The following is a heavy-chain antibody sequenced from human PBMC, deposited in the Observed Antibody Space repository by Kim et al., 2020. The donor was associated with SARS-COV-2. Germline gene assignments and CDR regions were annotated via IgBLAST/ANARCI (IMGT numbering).Heavy chain of an antibody. CDR3: ARDGLPGSWSTPMDY. CDR1: GFTFSSYG. D-gene: IGHD6-13*01. CDR2: ISYDGSNK. V-gene: IGHV3-33*05. J-gene: IGHJ4*02. Sequence: GGSLRLSCAASGFTFSSYGMHWVRQAPGKGLEWVAVISYDGSNKYYADSVKGRFTISRDNSKNTLYLQMNSLRAEDTAVYYCARDGLPGSWSTPMDYWGQGTLVTVSS.